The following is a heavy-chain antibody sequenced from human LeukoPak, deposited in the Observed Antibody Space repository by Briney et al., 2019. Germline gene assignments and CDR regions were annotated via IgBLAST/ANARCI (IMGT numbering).Heavy chain of an antibody. CDR2: INPSGGST. J-gene: IGHJ5*02. CDR3: AREKVAAGTQALTTTNWFDP. CDR1: GYTFTSYY. Sequence: ASVKVSCKASGYTFTSYYMHWVRQAPGQGLEWMGIINPSGGSTSYAQKFQGRVTMTRNTSTSTVYMELSSLRSEDTAVYYCAREKVAAGTQALTTTNWFDPWGQGTLVTVSS. D-gene: IGHD6-13*01. V-gene: IGHV1-46*01.